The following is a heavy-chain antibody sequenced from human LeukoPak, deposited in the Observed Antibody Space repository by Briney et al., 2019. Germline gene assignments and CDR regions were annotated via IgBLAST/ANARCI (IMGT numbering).Heavy chain of an antibody. CDR2: IWGDGSNK. V-gene: IGHV3-33*03. CDR3: ATDGSGSSWHNNAFDI. Sequence: GGSLRLSCAASGFTFSSYGMHWVRQAPGKGLEWVAFIWGDGSNKYYADSVKGRFTISRDNYNNTLYLQMISLRTEDTAVYYCATDGSGSSWHNNAFDIWGQGTMVTVSS. D-gene: IGHD6-13*01. J-gene: IGHJ3*02. CDR1: GFTFSSYG.